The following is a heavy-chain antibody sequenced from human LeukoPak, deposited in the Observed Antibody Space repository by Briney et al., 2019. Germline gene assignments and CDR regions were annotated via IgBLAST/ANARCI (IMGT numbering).Heavy chain of an antibody. J-gene: IGHJ4*02. CDR3: ARDSSGWYYFDY. D-gene: IGHD6-19*01. V-gene: IGHV3-66*01. CDR1: GFIVSSNY. CDR2: IYSGGNT. Sequence: GGSLRLSCAASGFIVSSNYMSWVRQAPGKGLEWVSVIYSGGNTYYADSVKGRFTISRDNSKNTLYLQVDSLRAEDTAVYYCARDSSGWYYFDYWGQGTLVTVSS.